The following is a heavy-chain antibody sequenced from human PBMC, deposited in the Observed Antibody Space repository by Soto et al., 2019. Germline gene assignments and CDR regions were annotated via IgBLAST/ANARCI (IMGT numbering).Heavy chain of an antibody. D-gene: IGHD3-22*01. V-gene: IGHV4-30-2*01. CDR2: IYLSGNT. CDR3: AREGYYYDSSGFFDH. J-gene: IGHJ5*02. CDR1: GGSISSGAYS. Sequence: PSETLSLTCAVSGGSISSGAYSWNWIRQPPGKGLEWIGYIYLSGNTYQNPSLNSRATISLDRSKNQFSLRLSSLTAADTAVYYCAREGYYYDSSGFFDHWGQGALVTVS.